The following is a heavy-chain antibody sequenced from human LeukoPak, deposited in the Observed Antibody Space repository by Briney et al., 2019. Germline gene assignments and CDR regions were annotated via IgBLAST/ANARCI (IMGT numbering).Heavy chain of an antibody. CDR1: GYSFTSYA. V-gene: IGHV1-3*01. D-gene: IGHD6-6*01. Sequence: ASVKVSCKASGYSFTSYAMHWVRQAPGQGLEWMGWIIADNGDTKYSQKFQGRVTITRDTSASTAYMEVSSLRSEDTAVYYCARDVSSSSDYWGQGTLVTVSS. CDR3: ARDVSSSSDY. CDR2: IIADNGDT. J-gene: IGHJ4*02.